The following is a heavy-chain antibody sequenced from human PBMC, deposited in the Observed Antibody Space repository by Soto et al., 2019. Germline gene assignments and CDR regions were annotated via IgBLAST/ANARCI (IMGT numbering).Heavy chain of an antibody. CDR3: AKERTTTDYYYGMDV. CDR1: GYTFTSYY. CDR2: INPSGGST. Sequence: QVQLVQSGAEVKKPGASVKVSCKASGYTFTSYYMHWVRQAPGRGLEWMGIINPSGGSTSYAQKFQGRVTMTRDTSTSTVYMELSSLRSEDTAVYYCAKERTTTDYYYGMDVWGQGTTVTVSS. D-gene: IGHD4-17*01. V-gene: IGHV1-46*01. J-gene: IGHJ6*02.